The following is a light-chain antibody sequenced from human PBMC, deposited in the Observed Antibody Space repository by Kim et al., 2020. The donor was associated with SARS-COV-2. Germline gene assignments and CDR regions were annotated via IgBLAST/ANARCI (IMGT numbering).Light chain of an antibody. CDR2: AAS. J-gene: IGKJ1*01. CDR3: QQTYYTPWT. V-gene: IGKV1-39*01. CDR1: QSISRY. Sequence: ASVGDRVTITCRASQSISRYLNWYQQKVGRAPNLLIYAASTLQSGVPSRFSGSGSGTDFTLTIDSLQPEDFATYYCQQTYYTPWTFGQGTKVDIK.